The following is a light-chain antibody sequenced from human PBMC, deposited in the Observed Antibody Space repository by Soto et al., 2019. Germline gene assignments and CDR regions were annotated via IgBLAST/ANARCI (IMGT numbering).Light chain of an antibody. Sequence: QSVLTQPRSVSAAPGQKVTISCSGSSSNIGHNYVGWYQQLPGTAPKLLIYDDDKRPPGIPDRFSGSKSATSVTLGMTGLQTGDEADYYCGAWDNSLSAVVFGGGTKLTVL. CDR3: GAWDNSLSAVV. CDR1: SSNIGHNY. V-gene: IGLV1-51*01. CDR2: DDD. J-gene: IGLJ2*01.